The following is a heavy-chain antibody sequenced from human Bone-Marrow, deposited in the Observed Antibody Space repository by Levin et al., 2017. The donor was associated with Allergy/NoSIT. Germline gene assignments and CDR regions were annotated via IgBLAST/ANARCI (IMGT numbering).Heavy chain of an antibody. CDR3: ARDRARTGDLDL. D-gene: IGHD7-27*01. CDR2: INPSLGGT. J-gene: IGHJ5*02. Sequence: PGESLKISCKAAGYTFTSNYIHWVRQAPGQGLEWMGLINPSLGGTKSARKFQGRVTFIRDTSTSTVYLDLSSLRSEDTAVYYCARDRARTGDLDLWGQGTLVTVSS. V-gene: IGHV1-46*01. CDR1: GYTFTSNY.